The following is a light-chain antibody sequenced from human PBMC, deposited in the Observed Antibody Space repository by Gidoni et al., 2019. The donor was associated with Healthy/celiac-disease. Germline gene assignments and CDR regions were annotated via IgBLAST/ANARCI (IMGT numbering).Light chain of an antibody. CDR3: QQSYSIPLT. CDR2: AAS. CDR1: QSISSY. Sequence: QSPSSLSASVGDRVTITCRASQSISSYLNWYQQKPGKAPKLLIYAASSLQSGVPSRFSGSGSGTDFTLTISSLQPEDFATYYCQQSYSIPLTFGGGTKVEIK. V-gene: IGKV1-39*01. J-gene: IGKJ4*01.